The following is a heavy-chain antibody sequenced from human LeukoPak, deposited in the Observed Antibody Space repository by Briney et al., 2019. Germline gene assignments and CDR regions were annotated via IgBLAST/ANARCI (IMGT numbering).Heavy chain of an antibody. CDR1: GFTFSSYS. J-gene: IGHJ4*02. Sequence: GGSLRLSCAASGFTFSSYSMNWVRQAPGKGLEWVSGISWNSGSIGYADSAKGRFTISRDNAKNSLYLQMNSLRAEDTALYYCAKDNEVYYDSSGPLGGWGQGTLVTVSS. CDR2: ISWNSGSI. V-gene: IGHV3-9*01. CDR3: AKDNEVYYDSSGPLGG. D-gene: IGHD3-22*01.